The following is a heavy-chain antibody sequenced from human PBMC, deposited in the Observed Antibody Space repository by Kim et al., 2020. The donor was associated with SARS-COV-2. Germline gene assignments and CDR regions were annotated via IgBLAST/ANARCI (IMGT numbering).Heavy chain of an antibody. CDR1: GFTFDDYA. V-gene: IGHV3-43*02. Sequence: GGSLRLSCAASGFTFDDYAMHWVRQAPGKGLEWVSLISGDGGSTYYADSVKGRFTISRDNSKNSLYLQMNSLRTEDTALYYCAKDIRCWFGELLYSCGMDVWGQGTTVTVSS. CDR3: AKDIRCWFGELLYSCGMDV. CDR2: ISGDGGST. D-gene: IGHD3-10*01. J-gene: IGHJ6*02.